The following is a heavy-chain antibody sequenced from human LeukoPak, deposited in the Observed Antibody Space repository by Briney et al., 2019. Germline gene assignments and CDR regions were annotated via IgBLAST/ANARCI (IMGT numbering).Heavy chain of an antibody. Sequence: GGSLRLSCAASGFTFSSYWMHWVRQGPGKGLVWVSRIDGDGSSTSYADSVKGRFTISRDNAKNTLYLQMNSLRAEDTAVYYCARTIVGAAFDYWGQGTLVTVSS. J-gene: IGHJ4*02. CDR3: ARTIVGAAFDY. D-gene: IGHD1-26*01. CDR2: IDGDGSST. CDR1: GFTFSSYW. V-gene: IGHV3-74*01.